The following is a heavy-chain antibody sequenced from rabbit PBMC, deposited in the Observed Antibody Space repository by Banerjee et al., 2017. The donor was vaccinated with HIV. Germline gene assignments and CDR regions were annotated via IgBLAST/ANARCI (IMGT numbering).Heavy chain of an antibody. V-gene: IGHV1S40*01. Sequence: GWVLQAPGKGLEWIACIYTGSGTTWYASWAKGRFTISKTSSTTMTLQMTSLTAADTATYFCARGAGNGYSLWGQGTLVTVS. D-gene: IGHD8-1*01. CDR2: IYTGSGTT. CDR3: ARGAGNGYSL. J-gene: IGHJ3*01.